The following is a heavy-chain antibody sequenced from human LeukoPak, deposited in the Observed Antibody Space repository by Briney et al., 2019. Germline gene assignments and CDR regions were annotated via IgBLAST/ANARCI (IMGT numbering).Heavy chain of an antibody. V-gene: IGHV4-30-2*01. Sequence: SQTLSLTCAVSGGSISSGGYSWSWIRQPPGKGLEWIGYIYHSGSTYYNPSLKSRVTISVDRSKNQFSLKLSSVTAADTAVYYCASFPPGGWDGYWGQGTLVTVSS. CDR3: ASFPPGGWDGY. J-gene: IGHJ4*02. CDR2: IYHSGST. D-gene: IGHD1-26*01. CDR1: GGSISSGGYS.